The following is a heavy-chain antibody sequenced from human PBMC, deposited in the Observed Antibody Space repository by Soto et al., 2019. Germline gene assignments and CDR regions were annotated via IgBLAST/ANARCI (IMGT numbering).Heavy chain of an antibody. Sequence: GGSLRLSCAASGFTFSNSGMHWVRQAPGKGLEWVAVISYDGNKIYADSVKGRFTISRDNSNNTLYLQMNSLRPEDTAVYYCGKYDFWSGYSIDSWGQGILVTVSS. CDR1: GFTFSNSG. CDR2: ISYDGNK. D-gene: IGHD3-3*01. CDR3: GKYDFWSGYSIDS. J-gene: IGHJ4*02. V-gene: IGHV3-30*18.